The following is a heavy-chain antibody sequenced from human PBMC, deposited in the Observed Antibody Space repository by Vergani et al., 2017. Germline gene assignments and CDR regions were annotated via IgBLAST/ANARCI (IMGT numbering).Heavy chain of an antibody. J-gene: IGHJ6*03. CDR2: IKQDGSEK. D-gene: IGHD3-16*01. V-gene: IGHV3-7*01. Sequence: EVQLVESGGGLVQPGGSLRLSCAASGFTFRSYWMSWVRQAPGKGLEWVANIKQDGSEKYYVDSVKGRFTISRDNAKNSLYLQMNSLRAEDTAVYYCARDLRGSYYYYYMDVWGKXP. CDR3: ARDLRGSYYYYYMDV. CDR1: GFTFRSYW.